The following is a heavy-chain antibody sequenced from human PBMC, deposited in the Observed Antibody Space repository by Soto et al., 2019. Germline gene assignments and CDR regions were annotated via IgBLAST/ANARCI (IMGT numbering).Heavy chain of an antibody. J-gene: IGHJ4*02. V-gene: IGHV1-8*01. CDR2: MNRNSGNT. CDR1: GYTFTSYD. Sequence: GASVKVSCKASGYTFTSYDINWVRQATGQGLEWMGWMNRNSGNTDYAQKLQGRVTTTTDTSTNTAYMELRSLRSDDTAVYYCARSYEFWSGYPAFDFWGQGTLVTVSS. D-gene: IGHD3-3*01. CDR3: ARSYEFWSGYPAFDF.